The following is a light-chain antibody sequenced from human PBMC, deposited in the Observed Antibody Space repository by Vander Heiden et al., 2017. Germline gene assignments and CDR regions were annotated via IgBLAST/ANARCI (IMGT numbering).Light chain of an antibody. CDR1: QSVTNRF. Sequence: EIVLTHPPRTLSLSPGERASLSCRASQSVTNRFLAWYQQIPGQAPRLLIYGASSRATGIPDRFSGSGSGTDFTLTISRLEPDDFAVYYCQQYGGSPPYTFGQGTKLEIK. J-gene: IGKJ2*01. V-gene: IGKV3-20*01. CDR2: GAS. CDR3: QQYGGSPPYT.